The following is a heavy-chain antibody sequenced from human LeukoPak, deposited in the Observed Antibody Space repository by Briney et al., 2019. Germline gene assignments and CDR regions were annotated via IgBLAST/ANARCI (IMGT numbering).Heavy chain of an antibody. J-gene: IGHJ4*02. Sequence: SETLSLTCTVSGGSISSSSYYWGWIRQPPGKGLEWIGSIYTSGSTNYNPSLKSRVTISVDTSKNQFSLKLSSVTAADTAVYYCARGRYFDWLTYFDYWGQGTLVTVSS. CDR1: GGSISSSSYY. CDR2: IYTSGST. D-gene: IGHD3-9*01. V-gene: IGHV4-39*07. CDR3: ARGRYFDWLTYFDY.